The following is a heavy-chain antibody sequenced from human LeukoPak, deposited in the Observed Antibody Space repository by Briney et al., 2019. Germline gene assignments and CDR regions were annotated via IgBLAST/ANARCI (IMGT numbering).Heavy chain of an antibody. D-gene: IGHD6-19*01. J-gene: IGHJ3*02. CDR3: ARDYRPVAGTDAFDI. CDR2: INPNSGGT. CDR1: GYTFTGYY. V-gene: IGHV1-2*02. Sequence: ASVKVSCKASGYTFTGYYMHWVRQAPGQGLEWMGWINPNSGGTNYAQKFQGRVTMTRDTSISTAYMELSRLRSDDTAVYYCARDYRPVAGTDAFDIWGQGTMVTVSS.